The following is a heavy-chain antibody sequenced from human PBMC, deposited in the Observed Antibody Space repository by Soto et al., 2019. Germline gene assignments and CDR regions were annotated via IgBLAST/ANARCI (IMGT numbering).Heavy chain of an antibody. J-gene: IGHJ4*02. V-gene: IGHV3-30-3*01. CDR3: ARGIGSYLDY. CDR2: ISYDGSNK. CDR1: GFTFSSYA. D-gene: IGHD1-26*01. Sequence: EFGGGVVQPGRSLRLSCAASGFTFSSYAMHWVRQAPGKGLEWVAVISYDGSNKYYADSVKGRITISRDNSKNTLYLQMNSLRAEDTAVYYCARGIGSYLDYWGQGTLVTVSS.